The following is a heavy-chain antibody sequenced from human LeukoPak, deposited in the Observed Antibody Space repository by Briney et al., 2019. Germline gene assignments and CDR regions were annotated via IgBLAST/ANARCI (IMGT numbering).Heavy chain of an antibody. Sequence: PSETLSLTCTVSGDSISNYYWSWIRQPAGKGLEWIGRIYTSGSTNYNPSLKSRVTMSVDTSKNQFSLKLSSVTAADTAVYYCAKSESSVTTFFDYWGQGTLVTVSS. CDR1: GDSISNYY. CDR3: AKSESSVTTFFDY. CDR2: IYTSGST. J-gene: IGHJ4*02. D-gene: IGHD4-17*01. V-gene: IGHV4-4*07.